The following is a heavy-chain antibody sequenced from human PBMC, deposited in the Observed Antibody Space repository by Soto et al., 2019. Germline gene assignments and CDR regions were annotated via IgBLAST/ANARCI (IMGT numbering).Heavy chain of an antibody. D-gene: IGHD6-6*01. V-gene: IGHV4-34*01. CDR3: ARQLASVRNFDY. CDR2: INHSGST. J-gene: IGHJ4*02. CDR1: GGSFNDFY. Sequence: QVQLQQWGAGLLKPSETLSLTCAVYGGSFNDFYWSWIRQPPGKGLEWIGEINHSGSTDYNPSLKSRVTMSVDTSKNQFSLRLSSVTAADTAVYYCARQLASVRNFDYWGQGNLVTVSS.